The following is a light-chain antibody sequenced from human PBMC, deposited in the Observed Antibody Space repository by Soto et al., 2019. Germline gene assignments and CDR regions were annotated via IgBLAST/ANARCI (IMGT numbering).Light chain of an antibody. CDR1: QSVSSSY. CDR3: QQYGSSGT. V-gene: IGKV3-20*01. J-gene: IGKJ1*01. CDR2: GAP. Sequence: PGERVTLSCRASQSVSSSYLTWHQQKPGQAPRLLIYGAPTRATGIPARLSGSGSGADFTLTISRLEPEDFAVYYCQQYGSSGTFGQGTKVDIK.